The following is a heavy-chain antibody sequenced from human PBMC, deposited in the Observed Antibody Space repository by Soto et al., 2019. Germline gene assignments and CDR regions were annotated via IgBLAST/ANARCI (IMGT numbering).Heavy chain of an antibody. CDR1: GGTFYTYT. Sequence: QVQLVQSGAEVRKPGSSVQFSCKASGGTFYTYTFSWVRQAPGQGLEWMGSITPIYPTTNYAEKFQGRLTVTADGSTNTAYMELNSLTSEDTAVYYCARIHRYSLPTSDDLDSWGQGTLVTVSS. CDR2: ITPIYPTT. D-gene: IGHD5-18*01. V-gene: IGHV1-69*15. CDR3: ARIHRYSLPTSDDLDS. J-gene: IGHJ4*02.